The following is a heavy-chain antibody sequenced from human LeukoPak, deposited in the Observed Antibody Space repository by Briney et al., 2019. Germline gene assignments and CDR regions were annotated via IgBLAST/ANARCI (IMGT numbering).Heavy chain of an antibody. CDR1: GFTFGDYA. J-gene: IGHJ4*02. CDR3: TRPIEMATIGAFEY. CDR2: IRSKAYGGTT. Sequence: GGSLRLSCTASGFTFGDYAMSWFRQAPGKGLEWVGFIRSKAYGGTTEYAASVKGRFTISRDDSKSIAYLQMNSLKTEDTVVYYCTRPIEMATIGAFEYWGQGTLVTVSS. D-gene: IGHD5-24*01. V-gene: IGHV3-49*03.